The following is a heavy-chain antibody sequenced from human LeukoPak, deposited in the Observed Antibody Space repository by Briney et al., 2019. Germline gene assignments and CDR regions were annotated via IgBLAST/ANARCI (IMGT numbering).Heavy chain of an antibody. D-gene: IGHD3-10*01. CDR2: IYSGGST. CDR3: ARAVLDAFDI. Sequence: GGSLRLSCAASGFTVSSNYMNWVRQAPGKGLEWVSVIYSGGSTYYADSVKGRFTISRDNSKNTLYLQMNSLRAEDTAVYYCARAVLDAFDIWGQGTMVTVSS. J-gene: IGHJ3*02. V-gene: IGHV3-66*01. CDR1: GFTVSSNY.